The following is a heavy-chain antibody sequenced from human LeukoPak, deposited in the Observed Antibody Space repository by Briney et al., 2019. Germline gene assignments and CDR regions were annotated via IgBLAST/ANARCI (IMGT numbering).Heavy chain of an antibody. CDR3: ARGRRGRIAAAGRAYYYYYMDV. Sequence: ASVKVSCKASGYSFNTYGISWVRQATGQGLEWMGWMNPNSGNTGYAQKFQGRVTMTRNTSISTAYMELSSLRSEDTAVYYCARGRRGRIAAAGRAYYYYYMDVWGKGTTVTVSS. CDR1: GYSFNTYG. D-gene: IGHD6-13*01. J-gene: IGHJ6*03. V-gene: IGHV1-8*02. CDR2: MNPNSGNT.